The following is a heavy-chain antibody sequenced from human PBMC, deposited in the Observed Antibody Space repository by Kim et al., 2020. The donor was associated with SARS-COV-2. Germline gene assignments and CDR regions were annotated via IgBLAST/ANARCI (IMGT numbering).Heavy chain of an antibody. J-gene: IGHJ3*02. V-gene: IGHV3-73*01. CDR2: IRSKANTYAT. CDR1: GVTFSDSD. CDR3: TRVPGTPLDFWDGFDI. Sequence: GGSLRLSCAASGVTFSDSDIHWVRQASGKGLEWVGRIRSKANTYATAYAASVKGRFTISRDDSKNTAYLQMNSLKTADTSVYYCTRVPGTPLDFWDGFDIWGQGTMVTVSS. D-gene: IGHD1-1*01.